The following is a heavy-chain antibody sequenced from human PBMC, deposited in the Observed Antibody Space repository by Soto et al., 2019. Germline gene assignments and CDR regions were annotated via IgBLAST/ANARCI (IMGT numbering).Heavy chain of an antibody. CDR3: AKVFVETGGSSGWPWTFHY. Sequence: EVQLLESGGGLVQPGRSLRLSCAASGFTFSSYAMSWVRQAPGKGLEWVSAISGSGGTTYYAASVKGRFTISRDNSKNTLFLQMKRLRAEDTAVYYCAKVFVETGGSSGWPWTFHYWGQGTLVTVSS. CDR1: GFTFSSYA. D-gene: IGHD6-25*01. J-gene: IGHJ4*02. CDR2: ISGSGGTT. V-gene: IGHV3-23*01.